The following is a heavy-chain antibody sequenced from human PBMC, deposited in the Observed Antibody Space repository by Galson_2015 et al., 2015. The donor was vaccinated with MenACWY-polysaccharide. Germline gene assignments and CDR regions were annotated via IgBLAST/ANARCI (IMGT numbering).Heavy chain of an antibody. CDR3: AKGSYRANAVLSYYYYYMDV. J-gene: IGHJ6*03. D-gene: IGHD4/OR15-4a*01. V-gene: IGHV3-23*01. CDR2: ISANGGTP. CDR1: AFAFNKYV. Sequence: SLRLSCAASAFAFNKYVMNWVRQPPGKGLQWVSSISANGGTPYYADSVRGRFTITRDNSKNTLYLQMNSLGAEDTAVYYCAKGSYRANAVLSYYYYYMDVCGKGTTVTVSS.